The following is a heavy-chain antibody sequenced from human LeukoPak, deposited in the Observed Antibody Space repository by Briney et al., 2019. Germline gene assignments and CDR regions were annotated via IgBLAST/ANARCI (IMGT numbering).Heavy chain of an antibody. CDR1: GFTFSSYS. CDR3: ARVLSYYYDSSGYYYDY. D-gene: IGHD3-22*01. J-gene: IGHJ4*02. Sequence: GGSLRLSCAASGFTFSSYSMNWVRRAPGKGLEWVSSISSSSSYIYYADSVKGRFSISRDNAKNSLYLQMNSLRAEGTAVYYCARVLSYYYDSSGYYYDYWGQGTLVTVSS. CDR2: ISSSSSYI. V-gene: IGHV3-21*01.